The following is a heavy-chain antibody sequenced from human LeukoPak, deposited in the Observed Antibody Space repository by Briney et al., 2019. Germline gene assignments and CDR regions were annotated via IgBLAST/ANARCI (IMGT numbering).Heavy chain of an antibody. V-gene: IGHV3-23*01. CDR2: NSGNGERT. J-gene: IGHJ3*02. Sequence: GGTLRLFCAVSGFTFSSCAMRWVRHAPGKALEYVSDNSGNGERTLYTDSAKRRHTIPRDNTKHTLYLQMNTLRAAHAAVYYWTNPVGNFVGLDAFDIWGQGTMVTVSS. CDR1: GFTFSSCA. CDR3: TNPVGNFVGLDAFDI. D-gene: IGHD1-26*01.